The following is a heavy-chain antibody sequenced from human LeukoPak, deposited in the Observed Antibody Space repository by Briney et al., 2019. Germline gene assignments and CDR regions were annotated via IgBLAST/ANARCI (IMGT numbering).Heavy chain of an antibody. CDR1: GFSFDNSW. CDR2: MNPDGSVK. Sequence: GGSLRLSCAASGFSFDNSWMTWVRQAPGKGLEWVGDMNPDGSVKAYVDSVKGRFTMSRDNTENSLYLQMNSLRADDTAMYYCARDPDHGALDFWGQGTLVTVSS. CDR3: ARDPDHGALDF. J-gene: IGHJ4*02. D-gene: IGHD3-10*01. V-gene: IGHV3-7*01.